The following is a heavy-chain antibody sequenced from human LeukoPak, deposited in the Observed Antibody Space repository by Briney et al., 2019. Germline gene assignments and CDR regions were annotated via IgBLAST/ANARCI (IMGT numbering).Heavy chain of an antibody. Sequence: PSETLSLTCAVSGGSISSSNWWSWVRQPPGKGLEWIGEIYHSGSTNYNPSLKSRVTISVDTSKNQFSLKLTSVTAADTGVYYCARAGSSTSCPVNWGQGTMVTVSS. CDR1: GGSISSSNW. V-gene: IGHV4-4*02. CDR2: IYHSGST. CDR3: ARAGSSTSCPVN. J-gene: IGHJ3*01. D-gene: IGHD2-2*01.